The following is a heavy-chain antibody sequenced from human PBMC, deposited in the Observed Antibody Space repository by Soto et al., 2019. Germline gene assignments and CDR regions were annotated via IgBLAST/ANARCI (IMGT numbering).Heavy chain of an antibody. J-gene: IGHJ5*02. CDR3: TPNPGRKIVVVVAESP. V-gene: IGHV3-49*03. CDR2: IRSKAYGGTT. D-gene: IGHD2-15*01. Sequence: GGSLRLSCTASGFTFGDYAMSWFRQAPGKGLEWVGFIRSKAYGGTTEYAASVKGRFTISRDDSKSIAYLQMNSLKTEDTAVYYCTPNPGRKIVVVVAESPWGQGTLVTVSS. CDR1: GFTFGDYA.